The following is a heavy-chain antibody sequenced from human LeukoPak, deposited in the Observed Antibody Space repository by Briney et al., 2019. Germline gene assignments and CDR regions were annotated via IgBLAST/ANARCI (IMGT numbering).Heavy chain of an antibody. CDR2: MNPNSGNT. D-gene: IGHD6-13*01. CDR1: GYTFTSYD. CDR3: ARGSSSSWYGGHDAFDI. J-gene: IGHJ3*02. Sequence: ASVKVSCKASGYTFTSYDINWVRQATGQGLEWMGWMNPNSGNTGYAQKFQGRVTMTRNTSISTAYMELSGLRSEDTAVYYCARGSSSSWYGGHDAFDIWGQGTMVTVSS. V-gene: IGHV1-8*01.